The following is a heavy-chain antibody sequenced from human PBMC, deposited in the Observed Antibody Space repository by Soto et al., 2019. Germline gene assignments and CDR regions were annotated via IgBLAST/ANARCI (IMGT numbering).Heavy chain of an antibody. D-gene: IGHD2-2*01. CDR3: ARDGAYCSSTSCSYVGFDY. V-gene: IGHV3-21*01. J-gene: IGHJ4*02. CDR2: ISSSSSYI. CDR1: GFTFSSYS. Sequence: GGSLRLSCAASGFTFSSYSMNWVRQAPGKGLEWVSSISSSSSYIYYADSVKGRFTISRDNAKNSLYLQMNSLRAEDTAVYYCARDGAYCSSTSCSYVGFDYWGQGTLVTVSS.